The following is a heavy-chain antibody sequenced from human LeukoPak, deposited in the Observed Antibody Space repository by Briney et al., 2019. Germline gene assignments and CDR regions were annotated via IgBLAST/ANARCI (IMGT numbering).Heavy chain of an antibody. CDR1: GGSISSYY. Sequence: SETLSLTCTDSGGSISSYYWSWIRQPAGKGLEWIGRIYTSGSTNYNPSLKSRVTMSVDTSKNQFSLKLSSVTAADTAVYYCARDSLAIAAAGSGFDYWGQGTLVTVSS. V-gene: IGHV4-4*07. CDR3: ARDSLAIAAAGSGFDY. D-gene: IGHD6-13*01. CDR2: IYTSGST. J-gene: IGHJ4*02.